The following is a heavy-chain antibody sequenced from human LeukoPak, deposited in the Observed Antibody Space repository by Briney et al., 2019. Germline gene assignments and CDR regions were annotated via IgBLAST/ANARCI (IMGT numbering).Heavy chain of an antibody. V-gene: IGHV3-7*01. CDR3: ARESWALYYYDSSGYYSNLDY. D-gene: IGHD3-22*01. Sequence: GGSLRLSCAASGFIFSSYWMSWVRQAPGKGLEWVANIKQDGSEKYYVDSVKGRFTISRDNAKNPLYLQMNSLRAEDTAVYYCARESWALYYYDSSGYYSNLDYWGQRTLVTVSS. CDR1: GFIFSSYW. J-gene: IGHJ4*02. CDR2: IKQDGSEK.